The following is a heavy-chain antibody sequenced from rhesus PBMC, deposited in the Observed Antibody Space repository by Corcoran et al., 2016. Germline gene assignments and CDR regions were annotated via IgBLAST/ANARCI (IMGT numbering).Heavy chain of an antibody. CDR3: ARGSFRNAFDF. D-gene: IGHD5-12*01. J-gene: IGHJ3*01. V-gene: IGHV4-147*01. Sequence: QVQLQESGPGLVKPSETLSLTCAVSGYSISSNYWSCIRQPPGKGLVWIGFIYGSSGSTYYNPSLKRRVTISTDTSKNQFSLKLSSVTAADTAVYYCARGSFRNAFDFWGQGLRVTVSS. CDR2: IYGSSGST. CDR1: GYSISSNY.